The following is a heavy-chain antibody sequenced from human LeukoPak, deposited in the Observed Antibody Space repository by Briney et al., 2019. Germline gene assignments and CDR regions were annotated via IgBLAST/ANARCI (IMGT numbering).Heavy chain of an antibody. CDR1: GFTFSSYA. V-gene: IGHV3-7*01. CDR3: ATYTHWVAGDV. J-gene: IGHJ6*02. CDR2: MNQDGSDK. Sequence: GGSLRLSCAASGFTFSSYAMSWVRQAPGKGLEWVANMNQDGSDKDYVDSVKGRFTISRDNARNSLYLQMGSLRAEDTAVYYCATYTHWVAGDVWGQGTTVTVSS. D-gene: IGHD3-16*01.